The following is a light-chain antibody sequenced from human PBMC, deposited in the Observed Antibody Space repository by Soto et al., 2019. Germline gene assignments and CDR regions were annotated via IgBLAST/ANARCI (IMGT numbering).Light chain of an antibody. CDR3: QQYGSSLL. CDR1: QSVSSSY. V-gene: IGKV3-20*01. J-gene: IGKJ4*01. Sequence: EIVLTQSPGTLSLSPGERATLSCRASQSVSSSYLAWYQQKPGQSPRLLIYGASSRATGIQDRFSGSGSGTDFTLTISRLEPEDFAVYYCQQYGSSLLFGGGTKVEIK. CDR2: GAS.